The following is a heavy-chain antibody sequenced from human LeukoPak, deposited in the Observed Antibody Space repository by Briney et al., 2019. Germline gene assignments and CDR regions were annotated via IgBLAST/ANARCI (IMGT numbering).Heavy chain of an antibody. J-gene: IGHJ4*02. D-gene: IGHD3-22*01. Sequence: SETLSLTCAVYGGSFSGYYWSWIRQPPGKGLEWIGEINHSGSTNYNPSLKSRVTISVDTSKNQFSLKLSSVTAADTAVYYCARDVLGSSYYYDSSGYYYFDYWGQGTLVTVSS. CDR1: GGSFSGYY. CDR3: ARDVLGSSYYYDSSGYYYFDY. CDR2: INHSGST. V-gene: IGHV4-34*01.